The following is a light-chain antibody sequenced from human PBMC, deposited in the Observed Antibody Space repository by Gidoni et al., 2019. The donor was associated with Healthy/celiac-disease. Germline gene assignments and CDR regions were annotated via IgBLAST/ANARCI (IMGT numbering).Light chain of an antibody. Sequence: DPVTITCRASQSISSYLNWYQQKPGKAPKLLIYAASSLQSGVPSRFSGSGSGTDFTLTISSLQPEDFANYYWQQSYSTPGTFGQGTKLEIK. CDR2: AAS. CDR1: QSISSY. J-gene: IGKJ2*01. CDR3: QQSYSTPGT. V-gene: IGKV1-39*01.